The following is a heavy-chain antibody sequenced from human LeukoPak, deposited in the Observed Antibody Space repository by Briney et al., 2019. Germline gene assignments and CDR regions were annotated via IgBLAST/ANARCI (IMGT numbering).Heavy chain of an antibody. Sequence: SETLSLTCAVYGGSFSGYYWSWIRQPPGKGLEWIEEINHSGSTNYNPSLKSRVTISVDTSKNQFSLKLSSVTAADTAVYYCARLAGSGWQYYFDYWGQGTLVTVSS. CDR2: INHSGST. V-gene: IGHV4-34*01. J-gene: IGHJ4*02. CDR3: ARLAGSGWQYYFDY. D-gene: IGHD6-19*01. CDR1: GGSFSGYY.